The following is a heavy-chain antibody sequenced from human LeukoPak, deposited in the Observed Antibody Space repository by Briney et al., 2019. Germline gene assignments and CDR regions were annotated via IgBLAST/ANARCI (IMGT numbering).Heavy chain of an antibody. Sequence: GESLKISCKASGYSFTSYWIGWVRQMPGKGLEWMGIIYPGDSDTRYSPSFQGQITISADKSISTAYLQWSSLKAADTAMYYCARRRQLVNWFDPWGQGTLVTVSS. CDR2: IYPGDSDT. CDR3: ARRRQLVNWFDP. J-gene: IGHJ5*02. CDR1: GYSFTSYW. D-gene: IGHD6-6*01. V-gene: IGHV5-51*01.